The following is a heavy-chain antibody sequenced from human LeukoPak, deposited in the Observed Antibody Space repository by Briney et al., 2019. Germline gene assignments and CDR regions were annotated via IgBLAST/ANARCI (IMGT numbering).Heavy chain of an antibody. J-gene: IGHJ6*03. V-gene: IGHV1-2*02. CDR2: INPNSGGT. Sequence: ASVKVSCKASGYTFTGYYMHWVRQATGQGLEWMGWINPNSGGTNYAQKFQGRVTMTRDTSISTAYMELSRLRSDDTAVYYCASASVPQEYYYYYMDVWGKGTTVTVSS. CDR3: ASASVPQEYYYYYMDV. CDR1: GYTFTGYY.